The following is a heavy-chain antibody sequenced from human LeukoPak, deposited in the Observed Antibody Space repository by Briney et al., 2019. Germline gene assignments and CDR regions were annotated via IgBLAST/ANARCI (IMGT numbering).Heavy chain of an antibody. CDR1: GFTISSHW. V-gene: IGHV3-23*01. CDR3: AKAYRAKVTNPYYFDY. D-gene: IGHD5-18*01. J-gene: IGHJ4*02. CDR2: ISGSGGST. Sequence: PGGSLRLSCAASGFTISSHWMTWVRQAPGKGLEWVSAISGSGGSTYYADSVKGRFTISRDNSKNTLYLQMNSLRAEDTAVYYCAKAYRAKVTNPYYFDYWGQGTLVTVSS.